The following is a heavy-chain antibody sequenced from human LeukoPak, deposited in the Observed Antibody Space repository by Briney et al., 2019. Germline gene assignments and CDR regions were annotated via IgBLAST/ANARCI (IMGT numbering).Heavy chain of an antibody. D-gene: IGHD5-12*01. CDR2: MNPNSGNT. Sequence: ASVKVSCKASGYTFTSYDINWVRQATGQGLEWMGWMNPNSGNTGYAQKFQGRVTVTRNTSISTAYMELSSLRSEDTAVYYCARGRGGMVANSPYYYYYMDVWGKGTTVTVSS. J-gene: IGHJ6*03. CDR3: ARGRGGMVANSPYYYYYMDV. CDR1: GYTFTSYD. V-gene: IGHV1-8*03.